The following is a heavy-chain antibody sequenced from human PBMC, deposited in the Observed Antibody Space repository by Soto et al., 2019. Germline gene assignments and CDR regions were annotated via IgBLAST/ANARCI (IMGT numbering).Heavy chain of an antibody. Sequence: WASVKVSYKASGYTFTSYYMHWVRQAPGQGLEWMGIINPSGGSTSYAQKFQGRVTMTRDTSTSTVYMELSSLRSEDTAVYYCARDRGRITIFGVVPYPFDPWGQGTLVTVSS. D-gene: IGHD3-3*01. CDR2: INPSGGST. V-gene: IGHV1-46*01. J-gene: IGHJ5*02. CDR3: ARDRGRITIFGVVPYPFDP. CDR1: GYTFTSYY.